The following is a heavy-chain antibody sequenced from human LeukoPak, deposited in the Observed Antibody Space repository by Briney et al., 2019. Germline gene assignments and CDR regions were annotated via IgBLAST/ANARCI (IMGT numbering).Heavy chain of an antibody. V-gene: IGHV3-53*01. CDR2: IYSGGNT. CDR1: GFTFSSKY. J-gene: IGHJ4*02. CDR3: VRDPDGSGQLPLDH. Sequence: GGSLRLSCAASGFTFSSKYMNWVRQAPGKGLDWVSIIYSGGNTDYSDSVKGRFTISRDNSKNTLYLQMNSLRAEDTAVYYCVRDPDGSGQLPLDHWGQGTLVTVSS. D-gene: IGHD3-10*01.